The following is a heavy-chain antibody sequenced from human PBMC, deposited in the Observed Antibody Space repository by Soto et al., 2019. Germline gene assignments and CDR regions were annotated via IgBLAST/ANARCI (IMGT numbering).Heavy chain of an antibody. J-gene: IGHJ5*02. CDR2: ISTSGGDT. CDR3: ARGWGSPAP. V-gene: IGHV3-23*01. D-gene: IGHD7-27*01. CDR1: RFTLSYYG. Sequence: EVPLLESGGGLVQTGGSLRLSCVAYRFTLSYYGMTWVRQAPGKGLEWVSSISTSGGDTYYADSVKGRVTISRDNSRNTLYLQMDSLRVEDTALFYCARGWGSPAPWAQGTLVTVSS.